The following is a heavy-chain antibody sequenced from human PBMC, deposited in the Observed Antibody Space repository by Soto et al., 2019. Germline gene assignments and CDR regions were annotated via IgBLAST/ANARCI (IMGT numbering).Heavy chain of an antibody. V-gene: IGHV1-2*02. D-gene: IGHD1-1*01. CDR3: AREHVRPRTGAMDV. J-gene: IGHJ6*02. Sequence: ASVKVSCKASGYSFTDYYMHWVRQAPGQGLGWMGWINPYRGATNYAQKFQGRVTMTRDTSISTAYMELSRLRSDDTAVYWCAREHVRPRTGAMDVWGQGTTVTVSS. CDR1: GYSFTDYY. CDR2: INPYRGAT.